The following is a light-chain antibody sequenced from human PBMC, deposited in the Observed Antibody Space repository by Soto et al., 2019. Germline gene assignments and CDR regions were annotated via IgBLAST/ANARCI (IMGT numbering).Light chain of an antibody. CDR3: ISYTDRQSYL. J-gene: IGLJ1*01. V-gene: IGLV2-14*03. CDR2: AVS. Sequence: QSVLTQPASLSGSPGQSITISCTGTSSDIGAYDYVAWYQQFPGKSPKLIIYAVSDRPSGVSDRFSGSKSGISASLTISGLQTEDEADYYCISYTDRQSYLFGTGTKVTVL. CDR1: SSDIGAYDY.